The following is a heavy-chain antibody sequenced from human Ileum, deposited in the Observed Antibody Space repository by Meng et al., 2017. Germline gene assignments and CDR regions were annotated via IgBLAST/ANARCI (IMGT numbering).Heavy chain of an antibody. CDR1: GYSFTSYW. D-gene: IGHD5-24*01. CDR3: ARLGDGYNGASDY. V-gene: IGHV5-51*01. CDR2: IYPGDSDT. J-gene: IGHJ4*02. Sequence: GGSLRLSCKGSGYSFTSYWIGWVRQMLGKGLEWMGIIYPGDSDTRYSPSFQGQVTISADKSISTAYLQWSSLKASDTAMYYCARLGDGYNGASDYWGQGTLVTVSS.